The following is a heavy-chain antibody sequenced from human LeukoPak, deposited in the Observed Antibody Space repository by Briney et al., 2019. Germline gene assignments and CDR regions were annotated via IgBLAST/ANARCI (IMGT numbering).Heavy chain of an antibody. CDR2: IYYSGST. J-gene: IGHJ3*02. V-gene: IGHV4-31*03. CDR3: ARDGGLDAFDI. Sequence: SETLSLTCTVSGGSISSGGYYWSWIRQHPGKGLEWIGYIYYSGSTYYNPSLKSRVTISVDTSKNQFSLKLSSVTAADTAMYYCARDGGLDAFDIWGQGTMVTVSS. CDR1: GGSISSGGYY.